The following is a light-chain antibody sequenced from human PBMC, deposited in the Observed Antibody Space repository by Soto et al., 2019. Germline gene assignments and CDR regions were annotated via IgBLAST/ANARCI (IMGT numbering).Light chain of an antibody. Sequence: EIVVTQSQGTLSLSPGERATLSCRASQSVSSSYLAWYQQKPGQAPRLLIYGASSRATGIPDRFSGSGSGTDFTLTISRLEPEDFAVYYCQQYGSSSLTFGQGTKVEIK. V-gene: IGKV3-20*01. CDR2: GAS. CDR1: QSVSSSY. CDR3: QQYGSSSLT. J-gene: IGKJ1*01.